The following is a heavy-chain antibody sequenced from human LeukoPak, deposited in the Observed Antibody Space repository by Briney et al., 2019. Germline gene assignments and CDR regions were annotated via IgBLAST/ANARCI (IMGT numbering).Heavy chain of an antibody. CDR2: IYYSGST. Sequence: SQTLSLTCTVSGGSISSGGYSWSWIRQHPGKGLEWIGYIYYSGSTYYNPSLKSRVTISVDTSKNQFSLKLSSVTAADTAVYYCARDRHSSSWFDYWGQGTLVTVSS. J-gene: IGHJ4*02. CDR1: GGSISSGGYS. V-gene: IGHV4-31*03. D-gene: IGHD6-13*01. CDR3: ARDRHSSSWFDY.